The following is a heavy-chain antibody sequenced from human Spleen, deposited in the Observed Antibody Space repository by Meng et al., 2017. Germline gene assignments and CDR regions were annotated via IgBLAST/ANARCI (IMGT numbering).Heavy chain of an antibody. J-gene: IGHJ5*02. D-gene: IGHD6-6*01. V-gene: IGHV4-30-4*01. CDR3: ARARRYSSSSHPLDP. Sequence: QVQLQESGPGLVKPSQTLSLTCPVSGGSFSSGDYYWTWIRQPPGKGLEWIGYIYYSGSTYYNPSLKSRLTISVDTSKNQFSLKLSSVTAADTAVYYCARARRYSSSSHPLDPWGQGTLVTVSS. CDR1: GGSFSSGDYY. CDR2: IYYSGST.